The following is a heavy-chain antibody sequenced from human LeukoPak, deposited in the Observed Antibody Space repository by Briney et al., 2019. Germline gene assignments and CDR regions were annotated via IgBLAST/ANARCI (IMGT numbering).Heavy chain of an antibody. V-gene: IGHV3-21*01. D-gene: IGHD3-16*01. CDR2: ISSSSSYI. CDR3: AREHPLGPDYYYGMDV. CDR1: GFTFSSYS. Sequence: GGSLRLSCAASGFTFSSYSMNWVRQAPGKGLEWVSSISSSSSYIYYADSVKGRFTISRDNAKNSLCLQMNSLRAEDTAVYYCAREHPLGPDYYYGMDVWGRGTTVTVSS. J-gene: IGHJ6*02.